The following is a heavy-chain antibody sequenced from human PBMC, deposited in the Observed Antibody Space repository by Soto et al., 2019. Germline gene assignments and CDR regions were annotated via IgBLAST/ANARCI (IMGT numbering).Heavy chain of an antibody. CDR1: VFTFSDYY. J-gene: IGHJ6*01. Sequence: PWGSLRVSCATSVFTFSDYYMSWIRQAPGKGLERISYISGSNIYTNYADSVKGRFTISRDNANNSLYLQMDSLRVEDTAVYYCARDGGEVIPAAIGGGYGMDVWGQGTTVTVSS. CDR3: ARDGGEVIPAAIGGGYGMDV. CDR2: ISGSNIYT. D-gene: IGHD2-2*01. V-gene: IGHV3-11*06.